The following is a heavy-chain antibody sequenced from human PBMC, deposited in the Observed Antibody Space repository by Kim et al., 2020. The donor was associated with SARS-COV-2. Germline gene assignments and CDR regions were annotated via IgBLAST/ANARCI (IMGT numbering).Heavy chain of an antibody. J-gene: IGHJ4*02. CDR2: INPNSGGT. V-gene: IGHV1-2*06. D-gene: IGHD6-19*01. CDR3: ARGTYSSGWHQPFDY. CDR1: GYTFTGYY. Sequence: ASVKVSCKASGYTFTGYYMHWVRQAPGQGLEWMGRINPNSGGTNYAQKFQGRVTMTRDTSISTAYMELSRLRSDDTAVYYCARGTYSSGWHQPFDYWGQGTLVTVSS.